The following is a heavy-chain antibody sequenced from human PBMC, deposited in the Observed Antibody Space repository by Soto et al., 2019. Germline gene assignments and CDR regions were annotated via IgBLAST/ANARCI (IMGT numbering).Heavy chain of an antibody. CDR1: GGSISSSSYY. D-gene: IGHD4-17*01. Sequence: SETLSLTCTVSGGSISSSSYYWGWIRQPPGKGLEWIGSIYYSGSTYYNPSLKSRVTISVDTSKNQFSLKLSSVTAADTAVYYCARDPAVTTWYYYYYMDVLGKGTTVTAP. CDR3: ARDPAVTTWYYYYYMDV. CDR2: IYYSGST. J-gene: IGHJ6*03. V-gene: IGHV4-39*02.